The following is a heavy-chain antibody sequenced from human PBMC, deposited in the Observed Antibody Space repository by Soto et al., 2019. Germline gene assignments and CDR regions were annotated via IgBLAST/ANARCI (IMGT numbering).Heavy chain of an antibody. Sequence: GGSLRLSCEASGFSFSTYSMHWVRQSPGKGLEWVSSIGRRSDIYYADSVKGRFTISRDNAKNSVSLQMSSLRDEDTAVYYCAREETAWPLAYGLDVWGQGTTVTVSS. J-gene: IGHJ6*02. D-gene: IGHD2-21*02. V-gene: IGHV3-21*01. CDR1: GFSFSTYS. CDR2: IGRRSDI. CDR3: AREETAWPLAYGLDV.